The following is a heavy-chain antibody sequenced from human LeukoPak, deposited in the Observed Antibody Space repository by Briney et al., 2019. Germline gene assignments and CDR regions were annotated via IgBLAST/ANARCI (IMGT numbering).Heavy chain of an antibody. CDR2: ISSSSSYI. J-gene: IGHJ4*02. Sequence: GGSLRLSCAASGFTFSSYSMNWVRQAPGKGLEWVLSISSSSSYIYYADSVKGRFTISRDNAKNSLYLQMNSLRAEDTAVYYCARDLSSSWYSPLGYWGQGTLVTVSS. D-gene: IGHD6-13*01. V-gene: IGHV3-21*01. CDR1: GFTFSSYS. CDR3: ARDLSSSWYSPLGY.